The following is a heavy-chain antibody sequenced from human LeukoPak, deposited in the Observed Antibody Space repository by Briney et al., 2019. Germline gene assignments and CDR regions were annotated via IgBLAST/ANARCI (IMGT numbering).Heavy chain of an antibody. CDR2: IYYSGST. CDR3: ARVTGYMIEDYFDY. J-gene: IGHJ4*02. D-gene: IGHD3-9*01. Sequence: SETLSLTCTISGGSISSYYWSWIRQPPGKGLEWIGYIYYSGSTNYNPSLKSRVTISVDTSKNQFSLKLRSVTAADTAVYYCARVTGYMIEDYFDYWGQGILVTVSS. V-gene: IGHV4-59*01. CDR1: GGSISSYY.